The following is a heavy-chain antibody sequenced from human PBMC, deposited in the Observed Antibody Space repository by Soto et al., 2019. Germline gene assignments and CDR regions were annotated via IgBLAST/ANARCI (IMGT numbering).Heavy chain of an antibody. D-gene: IGHD2-2*01. Sequence: ASVKVSCKVSGYTLTELSMHWVRQAPGKGLEWMGGFDPEDGETIYAQKFQGRVTMTEDTSTDTAYMELSSLRSEDTAVYYCATGYCSSTSCRMYPPSFYYYMDVWGKVTTVTVSS. J-gene: IGHJ6*03. CDR2: FDPEDGET. CDR1: GYTLTELS. V-gene: IGHV1-24*01. CDR3: ATGYCSSTSCRMYPPSFYYYMDV.